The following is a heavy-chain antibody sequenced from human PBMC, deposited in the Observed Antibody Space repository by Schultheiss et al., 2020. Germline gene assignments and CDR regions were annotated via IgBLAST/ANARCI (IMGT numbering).Heavy chain of an antibody. CDR3: ARVRLRFLEWFGERLLPAFDY. CDR2: ISAYNGNT. CDR1: GYTFTSYG. D-gene: IGHD3-3*01. J-gene: IGHJ4*02. Sequence: GESLKISCKASGYTFTSYGISWVRQAPGQGLEWMGWISAYNGNTNYAQKLQGRVTMTTDTSTSTAYMELRSLRSDDTAVYYCARVRLRFLEWFGERLLPAFDYWGQGTLVTVYS. V-gene: IGHV1-18*01.